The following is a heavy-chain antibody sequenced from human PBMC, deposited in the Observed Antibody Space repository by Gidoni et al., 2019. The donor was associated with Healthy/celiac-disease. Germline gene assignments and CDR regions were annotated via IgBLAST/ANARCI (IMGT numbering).Heavy chain of an antibody. Sequence: EVQLLESGGGLVQPGGSLRLSCAASGFPFSIYAMSWVRQAPGKGLEWVSAISGSGGSTYYADSVKGRFTISRDNSKNTLYLQMNSLRAEDTAVYYCAKTYYDILTGYYIGGSFDYWGQGTLVTVSS. D-gene: IGHD3-9*01. CDR3: AKTYYDILTGYYIGGSFDY. V-gene: IGHV3-23*01. J-gene: IGHJ4*02. CDR1: GFPFSIYA. CDR2: ISGSGGST.